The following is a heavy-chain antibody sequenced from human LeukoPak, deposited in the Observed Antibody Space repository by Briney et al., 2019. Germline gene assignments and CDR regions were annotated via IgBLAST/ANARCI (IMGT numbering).Heavy chain of an antibody. J-gene: IGHJ3*02. CDR3: ARDSGYQRHDAFDI. Sequence: GGSLRLSCAASGFTFDDYGMSWVRQAPGKGLEWVANIKQDGSEKYYVDSVKGRFTISRDNAKNSLYLQMNGLRAEDTAVYYCARDSGYQRHDAFDIWGQGTMVTVSS. CDR1: GFTFDDYG. D-gene: IGHD3-10*01. V-gene: IGHV3-7*01. CDR2: IKQDGSEK.